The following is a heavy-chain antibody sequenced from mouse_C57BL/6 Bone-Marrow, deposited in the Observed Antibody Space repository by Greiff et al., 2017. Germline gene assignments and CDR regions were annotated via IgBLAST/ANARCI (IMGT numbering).Heavy chain of an antibody. CDR1: GYTFTSYW. J-gene: IGHJ2*01. CDR3: SYLTLYFDY. Sequence: QVQLQQPGAELVKPGASVKLSCKASGYTFTSYWMHWVKQRPGRGLEWIGRIDPNGGGTKYNEKFKRKATLTVDKPSSTASMHLSSLTSTDSAVYYCSYLTLYFDYWGQGTTLTVSA. V-gene: IGHV1-72*01. CDR2: IDPNGGGT.